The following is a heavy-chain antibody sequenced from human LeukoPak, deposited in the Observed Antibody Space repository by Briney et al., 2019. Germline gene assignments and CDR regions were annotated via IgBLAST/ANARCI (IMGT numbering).Heavy chain of an antibody. CDR1: GYTFTSYG. CDR2: INPNSGGT. J-gene: IGHJ4*02. D-gene: IGHD2-15*01. Sequence: GASVKVSCKASGYTFTSYGISWVRQAPGQGLEWMGWINPNSGGTNYAQKFQGRVTMTRDTSISTAYMELSSLRSEDTAVYYCARAPVSYCSGGCCYPKSFDYWGQGTLVTVSS. CDR3: ARAPVSYCSGGCCYPKSFDY. V-gene: IGHV1-2*02.